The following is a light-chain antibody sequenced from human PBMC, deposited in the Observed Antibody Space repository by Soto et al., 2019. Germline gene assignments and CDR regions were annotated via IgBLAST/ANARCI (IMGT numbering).Light chain of an antibody. V-gene: IGLV1-40*01. CDR3: QSYDSSLSVV. J-gene: IGLJ2*01. CDR2: GNS. Sequence: QSVLTQPPSVSGAPGQRVTISCTGSSSNIGAGYDVHWYQQLPGTAPKLLIYGNSNRPSGVPDRFSGSKSGTSASLAITWLQAEDEADYYCQSYDSSLSVVFGGGPKVTVL. CDR1: SSNIGAGYD.